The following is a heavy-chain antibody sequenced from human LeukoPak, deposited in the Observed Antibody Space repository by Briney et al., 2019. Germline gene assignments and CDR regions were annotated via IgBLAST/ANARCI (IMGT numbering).Heavy chain of an antibody. J-gene: IGHJ4*02. V-gene: IGHV4-39*07. CDR3: ARDPSYYDSSTPAYYFDY. D-gene: IGHD3-22*01. CDR2: IYYSGST. Sequence: SETLSLTCTVSGGSISSSSYYWGWIRQPPGKGLEWIGSIYYSGSTYYNPSLKSRVTISVDTSKNQFSLKLSSVTAADTAVYYCARDPSYYDSSTPAYYFDYWGQGTLVTVSS. CDR1: GGSISSSSYY.